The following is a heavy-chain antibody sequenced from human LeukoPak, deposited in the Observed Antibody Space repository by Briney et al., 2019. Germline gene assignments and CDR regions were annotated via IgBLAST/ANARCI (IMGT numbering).Heavy chain of an antibody. CDR1: GFTFSSHA. V-gene: IGHV3-23*01. CDR3: ANEIRPNDY. Sequence: GGSLRLSCGASGFTFSSHAMTWVRQAPGKGLEWVSAISISGDTTYYADAVKGRFTISRDNSKNTVYLQMNSLRAEDTAVYYCANEIRPNDYWGQGTLATVSS. J-gene: IGHJ4*02. D-gene: IGHD4-17*01. CDR2: ISISGDTT.